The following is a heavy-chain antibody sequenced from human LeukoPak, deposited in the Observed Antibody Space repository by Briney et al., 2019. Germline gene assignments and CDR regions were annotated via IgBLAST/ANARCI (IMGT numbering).Heavy chain of an antibody. CDR3: ARGSQWLANFDY. J-gene: IGHJ4*02. CDR1: GGSISSYY. D-gene: IGHD6-19*01. CDR2: IYTSGST. V-gene: IGHV4-4*07. Sequence: SETLSLTCTVSGGSISSYYWSWIRQPAGKGLEWIGRIYTSGSTYYNPSLKSRVTMSVDTSKNQFSLKLSSVTAADTAVYYCARGSQWLANFDYWGQGTLVTVSS.